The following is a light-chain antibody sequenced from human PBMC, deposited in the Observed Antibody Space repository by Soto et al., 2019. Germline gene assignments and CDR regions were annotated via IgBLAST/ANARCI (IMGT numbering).Light chain of an antibody. V-gene: IGKV3D-20*02. CDR1: HGVDSKY. Sequence: EIVLTQSPGTLSLSPGERATLSFRSSHGVDSKYLAWYQQKPGQAPRILIFAASSRATGIPDRFSGSGSGTDFTLTISSLEPEDAAVYYCQQRSNWPPITFGQGTRLEIK. J-gene: IGKJ5*01. CDR3: QQRSNWPPIT. CDR2: AAS.